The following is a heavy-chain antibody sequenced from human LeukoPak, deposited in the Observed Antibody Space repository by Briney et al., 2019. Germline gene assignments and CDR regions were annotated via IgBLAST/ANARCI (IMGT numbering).Heavy chain of an antibody. Sequence: SETLSLTCTVSGVPTTSYYRSWVRQSPGKALEWIGRIYYTGGTNYNPSLKSRVSISIDSSKNQFSLTLSSVTAADTAVYYCARLPRRYSTTWFFDYWGQGTLVTVSS. D-gene: IGHD6-13*01. J-gene: IGHJ4*02. CDR2: IYYTGGT. CDR1: GVPTTSYY. V-gene: IGHV4-59*01. CDR3: ARLPRRYSTTWFFDY.